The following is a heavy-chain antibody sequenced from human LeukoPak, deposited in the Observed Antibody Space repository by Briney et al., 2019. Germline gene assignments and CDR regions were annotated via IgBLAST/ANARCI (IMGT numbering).Heavy chain of an antibody. J-gene: IGHJ4*02. D-gene: IGHD6-19*01. V-gene: IGHV4-59*11. Sequence: PSETLSLTCTVSGGSISSHYWSWIRQPPGKGLEWIGYIYYSGNTNYNPSLKSRVTISVDTSKNQFSLKLSSATAADTAVYYCASGKDSSGWYGNDYWGQGTLVTVSS. CDR2: IYYSGNT. CDR3: ASGKDSSGWYGNDY. CDR1: GGSISSHY.